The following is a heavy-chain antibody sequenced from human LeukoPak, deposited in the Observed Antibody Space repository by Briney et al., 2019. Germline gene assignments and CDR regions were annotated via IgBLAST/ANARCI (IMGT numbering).Heavy chain of an antibody. Sequence: SETLSLTCTVSGGSISSSSYYWGWIRQPPGKGLEWIGSIYYSGSTYYNPSLKSRVTISVDTSKNQFSLKLSSVTAADTAVYYSARHDSSGWLFDYWGQGTLVTVSS. D-gene: IGHD6-19*01. CDR1: GGSISSSSYY. CDR3: ARHDSSGWLFDY. J-gene: IGHJ4*02. V-gene: IGHV4-39*01. CDR2: IYYSGST.